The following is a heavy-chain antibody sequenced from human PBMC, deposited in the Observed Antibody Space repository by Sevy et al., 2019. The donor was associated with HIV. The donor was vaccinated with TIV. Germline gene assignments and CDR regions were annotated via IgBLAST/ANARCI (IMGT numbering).Heavy chain of an antibody. CDR1: GGSMRDFY. V-gene: IGHV4-59*13. J-gene: IGHJ5*02. CDR3: AASGFLEWAGSTRGQRNWFDP. D-gene: IGHD3-3*01. CDR2: IYYSGST. Sequence: SETLSLTCSVSGGSMRDFYWSWIRQPPGKGLEWIGNIYYSGSTNYNPSLKSRVTMSVDTSKNQFSLKLSSVTAADTAVYYCAASGFLEWAGSTRGQRNWFDPWGQGTLVTVSS.